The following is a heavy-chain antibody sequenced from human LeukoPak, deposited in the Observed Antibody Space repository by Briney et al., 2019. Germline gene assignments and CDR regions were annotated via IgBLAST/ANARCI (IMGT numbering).Heavy chain of an antibody. CDR1: GFTFSSYG. V-gene: IGHV3-30*03. CDR2: ISYDGSNK. D-gene: IGHD6-19*01. J-gene: IGHJ4*02. Sequence: PWRSLRLYCAASGFTFSSYGMHWVRQAPGKGLEWVAVISYDGSNKYYADSVKGRFTISRDNSKNTLYLQMNSLRAEDTAVYYCAPSEPGIAVAGTGDWGQGTLVTVSS. CDR3: APSEPGIAVAGTGD.